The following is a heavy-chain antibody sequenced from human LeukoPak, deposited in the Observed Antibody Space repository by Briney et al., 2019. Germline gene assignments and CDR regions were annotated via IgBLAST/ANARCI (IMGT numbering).Heavy chain of an antibody. D-gene: IGHD6-19*01. J-gene: IGHJ4*02. V-gene: IGHV4-39*01. CDR2: IHYSGST. CDR1: GGSISSSSYY. Sequence: SETLSLTCTVSGGSISSSSYYWGWIRQPPEKVLEWIGSIHYSGSTYYNPSLKSRVTISVDTSKNQFSLKLSSVTAADTAVYYCARAVANLIDYWGQGTLVTVSS. CDR3: ARAVANLIDY.